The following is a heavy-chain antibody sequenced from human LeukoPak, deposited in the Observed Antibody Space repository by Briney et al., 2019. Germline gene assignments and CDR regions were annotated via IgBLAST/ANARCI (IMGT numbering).Heavy chain of an antibody. CDR2: IKQDGSEK. J-gene: IGHJ6*03. CDR3: ARDEVESGWFSWGYYYYMDV. Sequence: GGSLRLSCAASGFTFSSYWMSWVRQAPGKGLEWVANIKQDGSEKYYVDSVKGRFTISRDNAKNSLYLQMNSLRAEDTAVYYCARDEVESGWFSWGYYYYMDVWGKGTTVTVPS. CDR1: GFTFSSYW. D-gene: IGHD6-19*01. V-gene: IGHV3-7*01.